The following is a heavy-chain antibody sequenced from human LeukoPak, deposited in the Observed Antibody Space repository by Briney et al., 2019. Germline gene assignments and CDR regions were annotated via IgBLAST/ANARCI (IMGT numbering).Heavy chain of an antibody. V-gene: IGHV3-23*01. CDR3: AKDRTWGLDY. CDR2: ISGSGGTT. CDR1: GFAFNTYG. Sequence: PGGSLRLSCAASGFAFNTYGMSWVRQAPGKGLEWVSAISGSGGTTYYADSVKGRFTISRDNSKNTLYLQMNSLRAEDTALYYCAKDRTWGLDYWGQRTLVTVSS. J-gene: IGHJ4*02. D-gene: IGHD7-27*01.